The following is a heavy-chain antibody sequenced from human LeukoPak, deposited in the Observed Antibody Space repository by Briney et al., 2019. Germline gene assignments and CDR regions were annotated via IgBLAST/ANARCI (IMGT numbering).Heavy chain of an antibody. V-gene: IGHV3-30-3*01. Sequence: PGGSLRLSCAASGFTFSSYAMHWVRQAPGKGLEWVAVISYDGSNKYYADSVKGRFTISRDNSKNTRYLQKNTLRAENTAVYYCARSNIAAAGHPLDYWGQGTLVTVSS. CDR2: ISYDGSNK. CDR1: GFTFSSYA. CDR3: ARSNIAAAGHPLDY. J-gene: IGHJ4*02. D-gene: IGHD6-13*01.